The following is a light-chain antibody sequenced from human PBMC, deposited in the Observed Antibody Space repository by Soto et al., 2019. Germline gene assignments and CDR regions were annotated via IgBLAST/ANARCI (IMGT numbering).Light chain of an antibody. V-gene: IGLV2-14*03. CDR3: SSYTSSSLYV. Sequence: QSVLTQPASVSGSPGQSITISCTGTSSDVGGYDYVSWYQHHPGKAPKLMIYDVSNRPSGVSNRFSGSKSGNTASLTISGLQAEDEADYYCSSYTSSSLYVFGTGTKVPVL. CDR1: SSDVGGYDY. J-gene: IGLJ1*01. CDR2: DVS.